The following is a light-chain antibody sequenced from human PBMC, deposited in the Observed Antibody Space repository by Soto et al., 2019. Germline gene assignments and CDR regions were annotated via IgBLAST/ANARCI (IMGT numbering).Light chain of an antibody. CDR3: SSYTGSSTVV. CDR1: SNDIGGYNY. V-gene: IGLV2-14*01. CDR2: EVS. J-gene: IGLJ2*01. Sequence: QSALTQPASVSESPGQSITISCTGTSNDIGGYNYVSWYQHHPGKAPKLMIYEVSNRPSGVSHHFSGSKSGNTASLTISGLQAEDEADYYCSSYTGSSTVVFGGGTKLTVL.